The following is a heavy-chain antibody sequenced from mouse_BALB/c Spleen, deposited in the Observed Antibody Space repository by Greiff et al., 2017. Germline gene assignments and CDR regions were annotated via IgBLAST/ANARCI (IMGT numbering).Heavy chain of an antibody. CDR2: ISYSGST. D-gene: IGHD2-14*01. CDR3: ARGVYDGFAY. CDR1: GYSITSDYA. V-gene: IGHV3-2*02. Sequence: EVHLVESGPGLVKPSQSLSLTCTVTGYSITSDYAWNWIRQFPGNKLEWMGYISYSGSTSYNPSLKSRISITRDTSKNQFFLQLNSVTTEDTATYYCARGVYDGFAYWGQGTLVTVSA. J-gene: IGHJ3*01.